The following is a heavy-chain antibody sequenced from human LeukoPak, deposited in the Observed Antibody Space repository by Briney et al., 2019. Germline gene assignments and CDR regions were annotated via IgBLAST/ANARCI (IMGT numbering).Heavy chain of an antibody. CDR2: IYTSGST. J-gene: IGHJ6*03. D-gene: IGHD1-26*01. CDR1: GGSISSYY. Sequence: PSETLSLTCTVSGGSISSYYWSWIRQPAGKGLEWIGRIYTSGSTNHNPSLKSRVTMSVDTSKNQFSLKLSSVTAADTAVYYCARDFRSWELPYYYYYYMDVWGKGTTVTVSS. CDR3: ARDFRSWELPYYYYYYMDV. V-gene: IGHV4-4*07.